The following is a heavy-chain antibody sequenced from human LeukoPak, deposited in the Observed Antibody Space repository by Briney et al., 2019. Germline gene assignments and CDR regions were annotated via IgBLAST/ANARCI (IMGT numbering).Heavy chain of an antibody. J-gene: IGHJ4*02. Sequence: GGSLRLSCAASGFTFSSYSMTWVRQAPGKGLEWISYISYSSSPIYYADSVKGRFTISRDNAKNSLYLQMNSLRDEDTAVYYCTRGTNCDYWGQGTLVTVSS. V-gene: IGHV3-48*02. D-gene: IGHD1-14*01. CDR2: ISYSSSPI. CDR1: GFTFSSYS. CDR3: TRGTNCDY.